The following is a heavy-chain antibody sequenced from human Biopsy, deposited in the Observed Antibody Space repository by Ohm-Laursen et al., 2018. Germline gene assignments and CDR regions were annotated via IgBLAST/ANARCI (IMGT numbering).Heavy chain of an antibody. D-gene: IGHD4-23*01. J-gene: IGHJ6*02. Sequence: SLRLSCAASGFSFSDYHMRWIRQAPGRGLEWVSYISSGGTTIYYADSVKGRFTISRDNAKNSLHLQMHSLRAEDTAVYYCARDTRWSPYSMDVWGQGTTVTVSS. CDR1: GFSFSDYH. CDR2: ISSGGTTI. V-gene: IGHV3-11*01. CDR3: ARDTRWSPYSMDV.